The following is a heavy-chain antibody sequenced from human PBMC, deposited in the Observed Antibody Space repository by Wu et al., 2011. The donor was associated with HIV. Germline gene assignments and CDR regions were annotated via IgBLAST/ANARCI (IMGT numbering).Heavy chain of an antibody. CDR3: ARADEDTMVRGWPNWFDP. J-gene: IGHJ5*02. D-gene: IGHD3-10*01. CDR2: ISTYNGDT. CDR1: GYTFTNYG. Sequence: QVQLVQSGAEVKKPGASVKVSCKASGYTFTNYGISWVRQAPGQGLAWMGWISTYNGDTNYAQKLQGRVTMTTDTSTSTAYMELRSLRSDDTAVYYCARADEDTMVRGWPNWFDPVGPGNPGHRLL. V-gene: IGHV1-18*01.